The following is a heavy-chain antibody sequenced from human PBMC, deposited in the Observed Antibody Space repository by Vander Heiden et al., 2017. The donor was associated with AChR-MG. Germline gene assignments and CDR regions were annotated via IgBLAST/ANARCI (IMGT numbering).Heavy chain of an antibody. CDR3: ARVVLMFGKGSNYYYYGMDV. Sequence: QVQLQESGPGLVKPSETLSLTCTVSGGSISSYYWSWIRQPPGKGLEWIGYIYYSGSTNYNPSLKSRVTISVDTSKNQFSLKLSSVTAADTAVYYCARVVLMFGKGSNYYYYGMDVWGQGTTVTVSS. CDR2: IYYSGST. D-gene: IGHD3-3*02. CDR1: GGSISSYY. V-gene: IGHV4-59*01. J-gene: IGHJ6*02.